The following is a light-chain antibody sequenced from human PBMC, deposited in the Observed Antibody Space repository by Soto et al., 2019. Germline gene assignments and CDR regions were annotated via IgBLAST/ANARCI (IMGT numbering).Light chain of an antibody. Sequence: GDRVTITCRASQGISSWVAWYQQKPGKAPKLLIYDASSLESGVPSRFSGSGSGTEFTLTISSLQPDDFATYYFQQYNSYVFTFGPGTKVDIK. V-gene: IGKV1-5*01. CDR1: QGISSW. J-gene: IGKJ3*01. CDR2: DAS. CDR3: QQYNSYVFT.